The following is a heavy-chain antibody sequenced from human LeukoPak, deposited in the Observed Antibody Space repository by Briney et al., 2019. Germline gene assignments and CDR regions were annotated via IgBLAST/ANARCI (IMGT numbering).Heavy chain of an antibody. J-gene: IGHJ5*02. V-gene: IGHV1-8*02. Sequence: ASVKVSCKASGYTFTSYGISWVRQATGQGLEWMGWMNPNSSTTGYAQKFQGRVTMTRNTSISTAYMELSSLRSEDTAVYYCARGQDSSSSEFDPWGQGTLVTVSS. CDR1: GYTFTSYG. CDR2: MNPNSSTT. CDR3: ARGQDSSSSEFDP. D-gene: IGHD6-13*01.